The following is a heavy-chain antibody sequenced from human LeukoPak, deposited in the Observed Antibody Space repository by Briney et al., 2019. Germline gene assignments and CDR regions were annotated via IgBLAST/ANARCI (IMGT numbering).Heavy chain of an antibody. D-gene: IGHD3-22*01. CDR2: IYDAGST. J-gene: IGHJ4*02. CDR3: ARKRGLFFDY. CDR1: GGSISSGGYY. Sequence: SETLSLTCTVSGGSISSGGYYWSWIRQRPGKGLEWIGYIYDAGSTYYNPSLQSRVTISVDTSKNQFSLKLSSVTAADTAVYFCARKRGLFFDYWGQGTLVTVSS. V-gene: IGHV4-31*03.